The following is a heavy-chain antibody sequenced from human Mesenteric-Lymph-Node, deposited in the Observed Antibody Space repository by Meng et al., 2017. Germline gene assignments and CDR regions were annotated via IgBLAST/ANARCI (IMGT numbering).Heavy chain of an antibody. D-gene: IGHD3-22*01. CDR1: GFTFSSYY. CDR3: AKVQADYYDSSGY. V-gene: IGHV3-7*03. J-gene: IGHJ4*02. Sequence: GGSLRLSCTVYGFTFSSYYMSWVRQAPGMGLEWVANIKPDGSEKYYVDSMKGRFTISRDNSKNTLYLQMNSLRAEDTAVYYCAKVQADYYDSSGYWGQGTLVTVSS. CDR2: IKPDGSEK.